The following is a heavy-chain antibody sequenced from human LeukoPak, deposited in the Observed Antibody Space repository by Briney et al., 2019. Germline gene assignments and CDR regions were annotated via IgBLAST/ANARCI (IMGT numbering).Heavy chain of an antibody. CDR2: INPSGGST. V-gene: IGHV1-46*01. D-gene: IGHD2-8*01. CDR1: GYTFTSYY. J-gene: IGHJ5*02. Sequence: ASVKVSCKASGYTFTSYYMHWVRQAPGQGLEWMGIINPSGGSTSYAQKSQGRVTMTRDTSTSTVYMELSSLRSEDTAVYYCARDDCTNGVCIRFDPWGQGTLVTVSS. CDR3: ARDDCTNGVCIRFDP.